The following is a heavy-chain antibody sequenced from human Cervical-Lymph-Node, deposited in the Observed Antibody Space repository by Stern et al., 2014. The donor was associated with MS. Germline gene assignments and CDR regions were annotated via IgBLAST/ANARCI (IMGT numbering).Heavy chain of an antibody. J-gene: IGHJ4*02. CDR2: INPNSGGT. D-gene: IGHD6-6*01. CDR3: ARGPLAARPLDY. CDR1: GYTFTGYY. Sequence: QMQLVQSGAEVKKPGASVKVSCKASGYTFTGYYMHWARQAPGQGLEWMGWINPNSGGTNYAQKFQGWVTMTRDTSINTAYMELSRLRSDDTAVYYCARGPLAARPLDYWGQGTLVTVSS. V-gene: IGHV1-2*04.